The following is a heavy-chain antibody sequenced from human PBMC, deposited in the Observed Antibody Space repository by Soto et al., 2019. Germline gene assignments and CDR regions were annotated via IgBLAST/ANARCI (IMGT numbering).Heavy chain of an antibody. CDR3: ASTYSTSWYWFDP. Sequence: QVTVKESGLVLVKPTETLTLTCTVSGFSLSNAGLGVSWIRQPPGKALEWLAHIFSNDEKSYSTSLKSRLTISKNTSKSQVVLTMTNMVPVDTATYYCASTYSTSWYWFDPWGQGTLVTVSS. V-gene: IGHV2-26*04. J-gene: IGHJ5*02. CDR1: GFSLSNAGLG. CDR2: IFSNDEK. D-gene: IGHD6-13*01.